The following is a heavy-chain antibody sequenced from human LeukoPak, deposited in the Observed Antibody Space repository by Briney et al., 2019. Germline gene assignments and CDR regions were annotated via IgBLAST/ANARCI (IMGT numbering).Heavy chain of an antibody. V-gene: IGHV1-24*01. Sequence: ASVKVSCKVSGYTLTELSMHWVRPAPGKGLGWMGGFDPEDGETIYAQKFQGRVTMTEDTSTDTPYMELSNLRSQDTAVSYCATIPPALNTVTTSDDSFDIWGQGTMVTVSS. D-gene: IGHD4-17*01. CDR3: ATIPPALNTVTTSDDSFDI. CDR1: GYTLTELS. J-gene: IGHJ3*02. CDR2: FDPEDGET.